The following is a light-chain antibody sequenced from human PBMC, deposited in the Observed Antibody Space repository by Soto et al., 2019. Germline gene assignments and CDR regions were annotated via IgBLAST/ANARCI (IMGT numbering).Light chain of an antibody. CDR3: HQYGSSPWT. CDR2: GAS. V-gene: IGKV3-20*01. J-gene: IGKJ1*01. CDR1: QSVSNSY. Sequence: EIVLTQSPGTLSLSPGERATLSCRASQSVSNSYIAWYQQKPGQAPRFLIYGASSRATGIPDRFSGSGSGTHFTLTISRLEPEDFAVYYCHQYGSSPWTFDQGTKVEIK.